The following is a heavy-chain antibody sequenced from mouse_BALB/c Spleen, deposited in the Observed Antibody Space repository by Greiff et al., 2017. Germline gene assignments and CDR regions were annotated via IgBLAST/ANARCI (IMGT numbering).Heavy chain of an antibody. CDR2: IWAGGST. CDR1: GFSLTSYG. CDR3: ARDLGYYDYGGSWFAY. Sequence: QVQLKESGPGLVAPSQSLSITCTVSGFSLTSYGVHWVRQPPGKGLEWLGVIWAGGSTNYNSALMSRLSISKDNSKSQVFLKMNSLQTDDTAMYYCARDLGYYDYGGSWFAYWGQGTLVTVSA. D-gene: IGHD2-4*01. V-gene: IGHV2-9*02. J-gene: IGHJ3*01.